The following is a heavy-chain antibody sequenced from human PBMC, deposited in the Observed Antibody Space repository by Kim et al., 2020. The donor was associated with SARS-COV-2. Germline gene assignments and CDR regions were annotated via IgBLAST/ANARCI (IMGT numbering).Heavy chain of an antibody. V-gene: IGHV3-7*03. Sequence: GGSLRLSCAASTFTFNIYWMSWVRQAPGKGLEWVANIKQDGSDKYYVDSVRGRFTISRDNAKNSLYLQMNSLRAEDTAVYYCVRVTRQDYNTFFFDYWGHGTLVTVSS. CDR1: TFTFNIYW. D-gene: IGHD4-4*01. CDR3: VRVTRQDYNTFFFDY. CDR2: IKQDGSDK. J-gene: IGHJ4*01.